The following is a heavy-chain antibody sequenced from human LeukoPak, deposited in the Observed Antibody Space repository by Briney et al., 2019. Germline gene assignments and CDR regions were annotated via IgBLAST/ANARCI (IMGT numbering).Heavy chain of an antibody. CDR1: GDSVSSNSAA. V-gene: IGHV6-1*01. Sequence: SQILSLTCAISGDSVSSNSAAWNWIRQSPSRGLEWLGRTYYRSKWYNHYAVSVEGRITINPDTSKNQFSLKLTSVTAADTAVYYCAREGGPYRPLDYSGQGTLVTVSS. J-gene: IGHJ4*02. CDR2: TYYRSKWYN. CDR3: AREGGPYRPLDY.